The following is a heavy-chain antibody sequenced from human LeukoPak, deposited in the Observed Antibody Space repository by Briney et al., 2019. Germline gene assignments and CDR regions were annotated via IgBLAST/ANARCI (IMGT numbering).Heavy chain of an antibody. V-gene: IGHV1-69*05. J-gene: IGHJ3*02. D-gene: IGHD1-26*01. Sequence: SVKVSCKASGGTFSSYAISWVRQAPGQGLEWMGGIIPIFGTANYAQKFQGRVTITTDESTSTAYMELSSLRSEDTAVYYCARRGGARGSYYAAFDIWGQGTMVTVSS. CDR3: ARRGGARGSYYAAFDI. CDR2: IIPIFGTA. CDR1: GGTFSSYA.